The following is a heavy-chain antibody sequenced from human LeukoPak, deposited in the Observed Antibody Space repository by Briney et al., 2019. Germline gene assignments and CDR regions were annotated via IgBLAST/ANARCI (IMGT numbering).Heavy chain of an antibody. D-gene: IGHD4-23*01. CDR3: ARWEGGKDYYYYGMDV. CDR2: ISSSSSYI. CDR1: GFTFSSYS. V-gene: IGHV3-21*01. Sequence: PGGSLRLSCAASGFTFSSYSMNWVRQAPGKGLEWVSSISSSSSYIYYADSVKGRFTISRDNAKNSLYLQMNSLRAEDTAVYYCARWEGGKDYYYYGMDVWGQGTTVTVSS. J-gene: IGHJ6*02.